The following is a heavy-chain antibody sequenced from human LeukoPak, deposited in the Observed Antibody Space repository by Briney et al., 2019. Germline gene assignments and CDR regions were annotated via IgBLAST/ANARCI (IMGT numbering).Heavy chain of an antibody. CDR2: ISNDGSNK. V-gene: IGHV3-30-3*01. D-gene: IGHD3-22*01. Sequence: GRSLRLSCAASGFTFSSYAMLWVRQAPGKGLVGLAVISNDGSNKYYADSVKGRFTISRDNYKNSLYLQMNSLRAEDTAVYHCARDRSYDSSGYGDAFDIWGQGTMVTVSS. CDR3: ARDRSYDSSGYGDAFDI. CDR1: GFTFSSYA. J-gene: IGHJ3*02.